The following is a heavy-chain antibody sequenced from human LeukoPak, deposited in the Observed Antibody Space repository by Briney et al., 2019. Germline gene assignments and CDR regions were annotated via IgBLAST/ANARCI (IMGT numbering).Heavy chain of an antibody. Sequence: ASVKVSCKASGYTFTGYYMHWVRQAPGQGLEWMGWINPNSGGTNYAQKFQGRVTMTRDTSISTAYMELSRLRSDDTAVYYCARASGAKWLRLSGYYFDYWGQGTLVTVSS. CDR3: ARASGAKWLRLSGYYFDY. CDR1: GYTFTGYY. J-gene: IGHJ4*02. V-gene: IGHV1-2*02. D-gene: IGHD5-12*01. CDR2: INPNSGGT.